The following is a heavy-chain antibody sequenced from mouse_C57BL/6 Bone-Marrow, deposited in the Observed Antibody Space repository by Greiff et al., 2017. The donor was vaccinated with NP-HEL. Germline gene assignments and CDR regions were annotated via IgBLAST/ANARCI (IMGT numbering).Heavy chain of an antibody. D-gene: IGHD2-3*01. J-gene: IGHJ2*01. CDR2: INPGNSEN. CDR3: TRGRWLPLFDY. CDR1: GYTFTSYR. Sequence: EVQLQESGTVLARPGASVKMSCKTSGYTFTSYRMHWVKQRTGQGLEWIGAINPGNSENSCNQKFKGKAKLTAVTSASTAYMELSSLTNEDSAVYYCTRGRWLPLFDYWGQGTTLTVSS. V-gene: IGHV1-5*01.